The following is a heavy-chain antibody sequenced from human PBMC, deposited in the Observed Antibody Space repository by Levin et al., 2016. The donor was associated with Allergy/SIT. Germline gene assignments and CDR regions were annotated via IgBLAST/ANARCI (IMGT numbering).Heavy chain of an antibody. CDR2: MNPNSGNT. CDR3: ARVPDYSNYPPDHYYYYGMDV. Sequence: WVRQAPGQGLEWMGWMNPNSGNTGYAQKFQGRVTMTRNTSISTAYMELSSLRSEDTAVYYCARVPDYSNYPPDHYYYYGMDVWGQGTTVTVSS. D-gene: IGHD4-11*01. V-gene: IGHV1-8*01. J-gene: IGHJ6*02.